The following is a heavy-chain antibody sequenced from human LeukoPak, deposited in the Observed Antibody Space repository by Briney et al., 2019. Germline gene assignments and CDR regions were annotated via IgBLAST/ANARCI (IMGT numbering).Heavy chain of an antibody. J-gene: IGHJ4*02. V-gene: IGHV3-23*01. CDR3: AKDLQVSYYDSSGYFDY. Sequence: GGSLRLSCAASGFTFSSYAMSWVRQAPGKGLEWVSAISGSGGSTYYAASVKGRFTISRDNSKNTLYLQMNSLRAEDTAVYYCAKDLQVSYYDSSGYFDYWGQGTLVTVSS. CDR2: ISGSGGST. CDR1: GFTFSSYA. D-gene: IGHD3-22*01.